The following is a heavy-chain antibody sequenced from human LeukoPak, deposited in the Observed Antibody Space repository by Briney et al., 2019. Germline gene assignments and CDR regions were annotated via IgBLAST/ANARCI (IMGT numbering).Heavy chain of an antibody. CDR1: GGSISSGDYY. CDR2: IYYSGST. J-gene: IGHJ4*02. V-gene: IGHV4-30-4*01. CDR3: ARVVVVAATVVFDY. Sequence: SETLSLTCTVSGGSISSGDYYWSWIRQPPGKGPEWIGYIYYSGSTYYNPSLKSRVTISVDTSKNQFSLKLSSVSAADTAVYYCARVVVVAATVVFDYWGQGTLVTVSS. D-gene: IGHD2-15*01.